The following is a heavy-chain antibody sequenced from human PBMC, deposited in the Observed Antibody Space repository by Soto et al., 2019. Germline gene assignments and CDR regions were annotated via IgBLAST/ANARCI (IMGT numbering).Heavy chain of an antibody. D-gene: IGHD1-26*01. CDR1: GFTFSSYS. J-gene: IGHJ4*02. CDR3: ARALRSGSTFDY. V-gene: IGHV3-21*01. CDR2: ISSSSSYI. Sequence: PGGSLRLSCAASGFTFSSYSMNWVRQAPGKGLEWVSSISSSSSYIYYADSVKGRFTISRDNAKNSLYLQMNSLRAEDTAVYYCARALRSGSTFDYWGQGTLVTVSS.